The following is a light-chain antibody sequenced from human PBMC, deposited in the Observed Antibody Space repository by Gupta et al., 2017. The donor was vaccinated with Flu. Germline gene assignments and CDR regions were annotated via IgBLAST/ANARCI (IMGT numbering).Light chain of an antibody. Sequence: QFVLTQPPSVSGPPGQRVTISCPGSTSNIGAGYDVHWYQQVPGRAPKRLIFGNNNRPSGVADRFSGSKSGTSASLAIAGLQAEDEADYYCQSYDNSLSGSKVFGGGTKLTVL. J-gene: IGLJ3*02. CDR2: GNN. V-gene: IGLV1-40*01. CDR3: QSYDNSLSGSKV. CDR1: TSNIGAGYD.